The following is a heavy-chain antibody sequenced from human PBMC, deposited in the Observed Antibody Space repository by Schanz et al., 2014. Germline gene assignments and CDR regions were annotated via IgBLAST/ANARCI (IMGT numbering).Heavy chain of an antibody. CDR1: GFTFSSYS. CDR2: IKSKTDGETT. Sequence: EVKLLESGGTLVRPGGSLRLSCTASGFTFSSYSMNWVRQAPGKGLEWLGRIKSKTDGETTDYAAPVKGRFSISRDDSQSTLYLQMNSLKIEDTAVYYCATASSPVREAGAGSSFHLWGQGTLVTVSP. D-gene: IGHD6-13*01. V-gene: IGHV3-15*02. J-gene: IGHJ5*02. CDR3: ATASSPVREAGAGSSFHL.